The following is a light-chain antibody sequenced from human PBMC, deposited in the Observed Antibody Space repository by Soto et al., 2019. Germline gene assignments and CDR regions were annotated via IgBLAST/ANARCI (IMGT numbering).Light chain of an antibody. Sequence: QSVLTQPASVSGSPGQSITISCTGTSSDIGGYDYVSWYQHHPGKAPKLMIYEVSNRPSGISNRFSGSKSANTASLTISGLQAEDEADYYCSSYTSSSTTFVFGNGTKVTVL. CDR1: SSDIGGYDY. CDR3: SSYTSSSTTFV. CDR2: EVS. J-gene: IGLJ1*01. V-gene: IGLV2-14*01.